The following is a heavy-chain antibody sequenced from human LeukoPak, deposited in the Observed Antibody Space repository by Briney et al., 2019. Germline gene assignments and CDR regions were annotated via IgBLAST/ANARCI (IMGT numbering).Heavy chain of an antibody. CDR3: AKMFGRYSNYYYGLDV. D-gene: IGHD3/OR15-3a*01. CDR2: ITYDGSNK. Sequence: GGSLRLSCAASGFTFSSYGMHWVRQAPGKGLEWVAVITYDGSNKYYADSVKGRFTISRDNSKNTLYLQMNSLRPEDTAVYYCAKMFGRYSNYYYGLDVWGQGTTVTVSS. CDR1: GFTFSSYG. V-gene: IGHV3-30*18. J-gene: IGHJ6*02.